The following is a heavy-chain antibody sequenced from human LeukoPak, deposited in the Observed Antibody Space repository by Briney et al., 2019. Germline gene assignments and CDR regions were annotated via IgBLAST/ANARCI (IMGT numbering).Heavy chain of an antibody. J-gene: IGHJ5*02. V-gene: IGHV4-59*12. CDR3: TRDPSSSWYNWFDP. CDR2: IYYSGST. D-gene: IGHD6-13*01. Sequence: PSETLSLTCTVSGGSISSYYWSWIRQPPGKGLEWIGYIYYSGSTNHNPSLKSRVTISVDTSKNQFSLKLNSVTAADTAVYYCTRDPSSSWYNWFDPWGQGTLVTVSS. CDR1: GGSISSYY.